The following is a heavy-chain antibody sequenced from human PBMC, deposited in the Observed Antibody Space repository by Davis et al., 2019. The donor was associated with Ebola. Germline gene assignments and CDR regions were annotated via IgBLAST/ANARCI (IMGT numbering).Heavy chain of an antibody. J-gene: IGHJ5*02. Sequence: ASVKVSCKASGYTFTSYYIHWVRQAPGQGLEWMGIINPSGGSTNYAQKFQGRVTMTRDTSTSTVYMELSSLRSEDTAVYYCARDMGMVHEANWFDPWGQGTLVTVSS. D-gene: IGHD3-10*01. V-gene: IGHV1-46*01. CDR3: ARDMGMVHEANWFDP. CDR2: INPSGGST. CDR1: GYTFTSYY.